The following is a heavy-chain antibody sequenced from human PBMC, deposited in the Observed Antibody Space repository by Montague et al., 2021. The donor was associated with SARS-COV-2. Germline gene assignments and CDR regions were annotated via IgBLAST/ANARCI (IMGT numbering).Heavy chain of an antibody. CDR2: ISYDASNK. D-gene: IGHD6-13*01. CDR1: GFSFNNYA. CDR3: ARDQPFMLSASNWSSAFDP. V-gene: IGHV3-30*01. Sequence: SLRLSCAASGFSFNNYAMHWVRQAPGKGLEWVALISYDASNKYYEDSLQGRFTISRDNSKNTLYLQLNSLTSEDTAMYYCARDQPFMLSASNWSSAFDPWGQGTLVTVSS. J-gene: IGHJ5*02.